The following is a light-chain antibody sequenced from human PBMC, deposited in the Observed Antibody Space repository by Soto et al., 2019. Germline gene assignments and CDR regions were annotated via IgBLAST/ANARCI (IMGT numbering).Light chain of an antibody. V-gene: IGKV3-15*01. CDR3: QQRSNWPLT. Sequence: EVVLTQSPATLSVSAGERATLSCRASQSVSRFLAWYQQKPGQAPRLLIYDASTRATGIPARFSGSWSGTEFTLTISSLQSEDFAVYYCQQRSNWPLTFGGGTKVEIK. CDR1: QSVSRF. CDR2: DAS. J-gene: IGKJ4*01.